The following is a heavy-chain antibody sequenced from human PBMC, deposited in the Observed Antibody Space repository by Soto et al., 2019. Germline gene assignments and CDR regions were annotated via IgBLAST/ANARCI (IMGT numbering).Heavy chain of an antibody. CDR1: GDSISSGHFH. Sequence: QVPLQESGPGLVKPSQTLSLTCTVSGDSISSGHFHWSWIRQHPGKALEWLGYIYYSGNTHYNPSLQSRLTMSVDTSKNQFSLKLRSVTAADSAVYYCASRNPPSFWGQGTLVTVSS. D-gene: IGHD3-10*01. CDR3: ASRNPPSF. CDR2: IYYSGNT. V-gene: IGHV4-31*03. J-gene: IGHJ4*02.